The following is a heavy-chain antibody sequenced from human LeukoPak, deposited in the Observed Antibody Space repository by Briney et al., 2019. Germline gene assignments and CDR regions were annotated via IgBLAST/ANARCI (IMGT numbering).Heavy chain of an antibody. CDR1: GFTFSSYW. D-gene: IGHD3-10*01. V-gene: IGHV3-74*01. Sequence: GRSLRLSCAASGFTFSSYWMHWVRQVPGKGLVWVSRINSDGSSTSYADSVKGRFIISRDNAKNTLYVQMNSLRAEDTAVYYCSTGSGHAFDIWGRGTMVTVSS. CDR2: INSDGSST. J-gene: IGHJ3*02. CDR3: STGSGHAFDI.